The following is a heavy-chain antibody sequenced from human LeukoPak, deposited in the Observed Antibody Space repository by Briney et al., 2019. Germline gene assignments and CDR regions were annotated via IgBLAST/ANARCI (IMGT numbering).Heavy chain of an antibody. J-gene: IGHJ6*02. Sequence: GSLRLSCAASGFTFSSYAMSWVRQAPGKGLEWVSAISGSGGSTYYADSVKGRFTISRDNPKNTLYLQMNSLRAEDTAVYYCARIACTGGNCKPYYYYGLDVWGQGTTVTVSS. V-gene: IGHV3-23*01. D-gene: IGHD2-8*02. CDR2: ISGSGGST. CDR3: ARIACTGGNCKPYYYYGLDV. CDR1: GFTFSSYA.